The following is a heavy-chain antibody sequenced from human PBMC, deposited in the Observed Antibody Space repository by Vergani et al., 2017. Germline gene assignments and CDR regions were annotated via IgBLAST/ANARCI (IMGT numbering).Heavy chain of an antibody. V-gene: IGHV4-59*08. D-gene: IGHD2-21*02. Sequence: QVKLQVSAPGLVKPSETLSLTCTVSGASVNSYYWSWIRQPPGKGLEWIGYIYYSGSSYSNPSLESRVSISVDTAKNQFSLKVNLVTSADTAVYYCARGRGVTTIRHWFDPWGQGTLVTVSS. CDR1: GASVNSYY. J-gene: IGHJ5*02. CDR2: IYYSGSS. CDR3: ARGRGVTTIRHWFDP.